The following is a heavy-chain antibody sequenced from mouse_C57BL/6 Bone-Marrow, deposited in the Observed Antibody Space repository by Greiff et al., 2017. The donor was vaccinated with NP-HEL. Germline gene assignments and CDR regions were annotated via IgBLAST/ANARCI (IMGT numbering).Heavy chain of an antibody. CDR2: IDPSDSYT. J-gene: IGHJ3*01. V-gene: IGHV1-59*01. CDR1: GYTFTSYW. D-gene: IGHD1-1*01. Sequence: QLQQPGAELVRPGTSVKLSCKASGYTFTSYWMHWVKQRPGQGLEWIGVIDPSDSYTNYNQKFKGKATLTVDTSSSTAYMQLSSLTSEDSAVYYCAREDYGSSSWFAYWGQGTLVTVSA. CDR3: AREDYGSSSWFAY.